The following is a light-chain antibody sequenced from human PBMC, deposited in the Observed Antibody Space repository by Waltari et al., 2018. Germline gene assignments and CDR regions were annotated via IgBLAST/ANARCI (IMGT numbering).Light chain of an antibody. CDR2: DAL. Sequence: EVVLTQTPGTLSLSPGERATLSCRASQRVGSNFLAWYQKKPGQAPRLLIYDALKRATGIPDRFSGGVSGTDFSLTISRLEPEDFAVYYCQQYGTSPLSFGGGTKVEIK. V-gene: IGKV3-20*01. CDR3: QQYGTSPLS. CDR1: QRVGSNF. J-gene: IGKJ4*01.